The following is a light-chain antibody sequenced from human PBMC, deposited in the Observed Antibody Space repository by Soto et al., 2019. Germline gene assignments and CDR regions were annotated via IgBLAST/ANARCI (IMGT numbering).Light chain of an antibody. Sequence: QSALTQPASVSGSPGQSITISCTGTSSDVGGYNYVSWYQQHPGKARKLMIYDVSNRPSGVSNRFSGSKSGNTASLTISGLQAEDEADYYCSSSTISSTSPMVFGGGTKLTVL. CDR1: SSDVGGYNY. CDR2: DVS. V-gene: IGLV2-14*01. J-gene: IGLJ2*01. CDR3: SSSTISSTSPMV.